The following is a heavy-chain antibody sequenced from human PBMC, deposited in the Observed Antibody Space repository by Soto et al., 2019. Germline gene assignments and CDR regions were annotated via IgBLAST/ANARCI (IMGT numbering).Heavy chain of an antibody. J-gene: IGHJ3*02. CDR3: AFSDNDYHAFDI. CDR2: IYHSGST. D-gene: IGHD4-17*01. CDR1: GCSISSGGYS. V-gene: IGHV4-30-2*01. Sequence: TLSLTCAGSGCSISSGGYSWSCIRQPPGKGLEWIGYIYHSGSTYYNPSLKSRVTISVDRSKNQFSLQLSSVTAADTALYYCAFSDNDYHAFDICGQGTMVAVSS.